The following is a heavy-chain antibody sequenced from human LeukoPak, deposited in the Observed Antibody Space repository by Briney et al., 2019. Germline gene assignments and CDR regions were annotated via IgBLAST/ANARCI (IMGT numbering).Heavy chain of an antibody. CDR3: ARSSGITIFGVVSQFDY. D-gene: IGHD3-3*01. CDR2: IYYSGST. CDR1: GGSFSGNY. Sequence: SGTLSLTCAVSGGSFSGNYWSWIRQPPGKGLEWIGYIYYSGSTNYNPSLKGRVTISVDTSKNQFSLKLSSVTAADTAVYYCARSSGITIFGVVSQFDYWGQGTLVTVSS. V-gene: IGHV4-59*08. J-gene: IGHJ4*02.